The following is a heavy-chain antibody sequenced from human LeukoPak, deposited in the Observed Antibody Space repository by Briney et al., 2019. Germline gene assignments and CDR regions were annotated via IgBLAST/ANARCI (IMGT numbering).Heavy chain of an antibody. J-gene: IGHJ5*02. V-gene: IGHV1-8*01. CDR3: ARVPSGGNKFDP. CDR2: MNPNSANT. D-gene: IGHD6-25*01. CDR1: GYTFTSYD. Sequence: ASAKVSCKASGYTFTSYDINWVRQATGQGLEWMGWMNPNSANTGYAQKFQGRVTMTRNTSISTAYMELSSLRSEDTAVYYCARVPSGGNKFDPWGQGTLVTVSS.